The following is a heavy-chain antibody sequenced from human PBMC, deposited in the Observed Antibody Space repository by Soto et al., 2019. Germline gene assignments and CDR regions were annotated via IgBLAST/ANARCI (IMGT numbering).Heavy chain of an antibody. D-gene: IGHD2-15*01. CDR2: IYHSGST. J-gene: IGHJ5*02. V-gene: IGHV4-30-2*01. CDR1: GGSISSGGYS. CDR3: ARDGNCSGGSCYSSWFDP. Sequence: PSETLSLTCAVSGGSISSGGYSWSWIRQPPGKGLEWIGYIYHSGSTYHNPSLKSRVTISVDRSKNQFSLKLSSVTAADTAVYYCARDGNCSGGSCYSSWFDPWGQGTLVTVSS.